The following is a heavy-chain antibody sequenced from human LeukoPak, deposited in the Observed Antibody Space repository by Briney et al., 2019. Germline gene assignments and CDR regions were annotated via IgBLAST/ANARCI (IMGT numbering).Heavy chain of an antibody. D-gene: IGHD1-26*01. V-gene: IGHV3-30*18. J-gene: IGHJ4*02. CDR3: AKDLLHLYYFDY. CDR2: ISYDGSNK. CDR1: GFTFSSYG. Sequence: SGGSLRLSCAASGFTFSSYGMHWVRQAPGKGLEWVAVISYDGSNKYYADSVKGRFTISRDNSKNTLYLQMNSLRAEDTAVYYCAKDLLHLYYFDYWGQGTLVTVSS.